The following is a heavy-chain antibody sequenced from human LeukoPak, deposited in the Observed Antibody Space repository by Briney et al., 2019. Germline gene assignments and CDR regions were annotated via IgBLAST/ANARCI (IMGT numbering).Heavy chain of an antibody. J-gene: IGHJ5*02. Sequence: SETLSITCTGLGGSINTGSNYWCWIRQPAGKGLEWIGRISRSGSTDYNPSIKSRVAISVDTSNNPFSLKLTSVTAADTAVYCWARGAYGSRNSNWFDPWGQGTLVTVSS. CDR2: ISRSGST. CDR1: GGSINTGSNY. V-gene: IGHV4-61*02. D-gene: IGHD3-10*01. CDR3: ARGAYGSRNSNWFDP.